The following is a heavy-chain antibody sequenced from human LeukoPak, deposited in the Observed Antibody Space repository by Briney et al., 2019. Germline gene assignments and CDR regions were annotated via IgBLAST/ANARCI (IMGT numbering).Heavy chain of an antibody. CDR2: ISYSGST. J-gene: IGHJ4*02. CDR1: GGSISNYY. CDR3: ARGGSSGHSYG. V-gene: IGHV4-59*01. D-gene: IGHD5-18*01. Sequence: SEALSLTCTVSGGSISNYYWSWIRQPPGKGLEWIGYISYSGSTNYNPSLKSRVTISVDTSKNQFSLKLSSVTAVDTAVYYCARGGSSGHSYGWGQGTLVTVSS.